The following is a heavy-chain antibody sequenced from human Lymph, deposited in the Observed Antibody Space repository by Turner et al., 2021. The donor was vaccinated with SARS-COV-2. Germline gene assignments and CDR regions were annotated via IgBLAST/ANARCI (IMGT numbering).Heavy chain of an antibody. V-gene: IGHV3-30-3*01. J-gene: IGHJ6*02. D-gene: IGHD3-10*01. CDR1: GFTFSNYA. Sequence: QVQLVESGGGVVQPGMSLRLSCAASGFTFSNYAMHWVRQAPGKGLEWVAVISYDGSNKYYADSVKGRFTISRDNSKNTLYLQMNSLRAEDTAVYYCAAYGAYYYGLDVWGQGTTVTVSS. CDR3: AAYGAYYYGLDV. CDR2: ISYDGSNK.